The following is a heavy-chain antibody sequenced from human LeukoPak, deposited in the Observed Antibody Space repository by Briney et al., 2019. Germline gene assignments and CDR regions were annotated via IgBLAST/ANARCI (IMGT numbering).Heavy chain of an antibody. D-gene: IGHD6-19*01. CDR3: AREGGAVAGIHYYYYMDV. CDR2: IRCSSNI. V-gene: IGHV3-21*01. Sequence: SPGGSLRLSCAASGLTFRSYDMNSVRQAPGKGLEWVTSIRCSSNIYYSDSVKGRFTISRDNAKNSLYLQMNSLRAEDTAVYYCAREGGAVAGIHYYYYMDVWGKGTTVTVSS. J-gene: IGHJ6*03. CDR1: GLTFRSYD.